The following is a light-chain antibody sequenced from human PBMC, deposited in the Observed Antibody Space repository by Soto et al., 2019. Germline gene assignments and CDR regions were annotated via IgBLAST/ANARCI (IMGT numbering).Light chain of an antibody. J-gene: IGLJ1*01. V-gene: IGLV1-47*02. Sequence: QSVLTQPPSASSTPGQTVTISCSGSTSNIGTFYVYWYQHLPGTAPKLLIYLGDQRASGVSDRFSGSKSGTSASLAINGLRSDDEADYYCAAWDDNLNAYVFGSGTKVTFL. CDR1: TSNIGTFY. CDR3: AAWDDNLNAYV. CDR2: LGD.